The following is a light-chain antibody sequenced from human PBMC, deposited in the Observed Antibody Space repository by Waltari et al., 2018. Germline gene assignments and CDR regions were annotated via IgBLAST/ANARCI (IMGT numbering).Light chain of an antibody. V-gene: IGKV3-20*01. CDR1: QSVSSSY. J-gene: IGKJ5*01. CDR2: GAS. CDR3: QQYGSSPSIT. Sequence: EIVLTQSPGTLSLSPGERATLSCRASQSVSSSYLAWYQQKPGQAPRLIIYGASSRATGIPDRFSGSGSGTDFTLTISRLEPEDFAVYYCQQYGSSPSITFGQGTRLEIK.